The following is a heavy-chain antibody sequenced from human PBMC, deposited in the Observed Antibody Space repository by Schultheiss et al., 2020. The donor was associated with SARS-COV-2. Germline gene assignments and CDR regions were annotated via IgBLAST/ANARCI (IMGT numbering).Heavy chain of an antibody. V-gene: IGHV3-48*03. CDR3: AKDRSHFLAAAGDFDY. CDR1: GFTFNSYE. CDR2: ISSSGSTI. Sequence: GGSLRLSCAASGFTFNSYEMNWVRQAPGKGLEWVSYISSSGSTIYYADSVKGRFTISRDNSKNTLYLQMNSLRAEDTAVYYCAKDRSHFLAAAGDFDYWGQGTLVTVSS. D-gene: IGHD6-13*01. J-gene: IGHJ4*02.